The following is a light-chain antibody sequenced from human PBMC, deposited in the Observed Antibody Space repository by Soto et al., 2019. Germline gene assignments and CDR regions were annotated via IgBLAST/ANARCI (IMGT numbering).Light chain of an antibody. V-gene: IGKV1-33*01. J-gene: IGKJ5*01. CDR3: QQFYDLPIT. CDR2: DAS. Sequence: QMTQSPSSLSASVGDRITITCRASRDIGSDLNWYQQQPGKAPKVLIYDASKLQTGVPSRFSGRGSGKDFTFTISSLQPDDSGTYYCQQFYDLPITFGQGTRLEIK. CDR1: RDIGSD.